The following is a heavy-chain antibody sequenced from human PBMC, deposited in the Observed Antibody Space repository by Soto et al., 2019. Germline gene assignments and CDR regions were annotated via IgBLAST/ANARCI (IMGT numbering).Heavy chain of an antibody. CDR3: ARGSEGYYYDSSGYHTKGSPWFDP. D-gene: IGHD3-22*01. CDR2: ISSSSSYI. CDR1: GFTFSSYS. J-gene: IGHJ5*02. V-gene: IGHV3-21*01. Sequence: VSLRLSCAASGFTFSSYSMNWVRQAPGKGLEWVSSISSSSSYIYYADSVKGRFTISRDNAKNSLYLQMNSLRAEDTAVYYCARGSEGYYYDSSGYHTKGSPWFDPWGQGTLVTVSS.